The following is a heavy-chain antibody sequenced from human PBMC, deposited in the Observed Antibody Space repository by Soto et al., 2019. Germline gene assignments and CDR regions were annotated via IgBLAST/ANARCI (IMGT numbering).Heavy chain of an antibody. D-gene: IGHD4-17*01. CDR3: ARDLASTVTQPYYYYYGMDG. J-gene: IGHJ6*02. CDR1: GFTFSSYA. CDR2: ISYDGSNK. V-gene: IGHV3-30-3*01. Sequence: QVQLVESGGGVVQPGRSLRLSCAASGFTFSSYAMHWVRQAPGKGLECVAVISYDGSNKYYADSVKGRITISRDNSKNTLYLQMNSLRAEDTAVYYCARDLASTVTQPYYYYYGMDGWGQGTTVTVSS.